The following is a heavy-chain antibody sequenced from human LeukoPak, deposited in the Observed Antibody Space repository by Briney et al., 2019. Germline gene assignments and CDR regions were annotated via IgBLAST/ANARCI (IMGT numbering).Heavy chain of an antibody. D-gene: IGHD4-11*01. V-gene: IGHV3-30*02. CDR3: ANLHLASGLAY. CDR2: ITHDGSNK. J-gene: IGHJ4*02. CDR1: GFPFSSYG. Sequence: GGSLRLSCAASGFPFSSYGMHWVRQAPGQGLEWVAFITHDGSNKYYADSVKGRVTISRDNSKNTLYLQMNSLRPDDTAIYYCANLHLASGLAYWGQGTLATVSS.